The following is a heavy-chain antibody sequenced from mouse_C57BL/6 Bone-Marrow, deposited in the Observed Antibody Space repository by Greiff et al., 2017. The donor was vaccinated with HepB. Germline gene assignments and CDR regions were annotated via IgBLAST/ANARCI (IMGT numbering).Heavy chain of an antibody. CDR3: ARPGYGAWFAY. V-gene: IGHV5-6*01. J-gene: IGHJ3*01. CDR2: ISSGGSYT. Sequence: EVQGVESGGDLVKPGGSLKLSCAASGFTFSSYGMSWVRQTPDKRLEWVATISSGGSYTYYPDSVKGRFTISRDNAKNTLYLQMSSLKSEDTAMYYCARPGYGAWFAYWGQGTLVTVSA. CDR1: GFTFSSYG. D-gene: IGHD3-1*01.